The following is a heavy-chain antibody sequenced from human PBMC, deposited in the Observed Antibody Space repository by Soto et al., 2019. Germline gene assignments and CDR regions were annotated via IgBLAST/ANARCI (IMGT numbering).Heavy chain of an antibody. CDR3: ARGDSSSSVYYYGMDV. Sequence: SETLSLTCAVSGGSISSSNWWSWVRQPPGKGLEWIGEIYHSGSTNYNPSLKSRVTISLDKSKNQFSLKLSSVTAADTAVYYCARGDSSSSVYYYGMDVWGQGTTVTVSS. D-gene: IGHD6-6*01. V-gene: IGHV4-4*02. CDR1: GGSISSSNW. J-gene: IGHJ6*02. CDR2: IYHSGST.